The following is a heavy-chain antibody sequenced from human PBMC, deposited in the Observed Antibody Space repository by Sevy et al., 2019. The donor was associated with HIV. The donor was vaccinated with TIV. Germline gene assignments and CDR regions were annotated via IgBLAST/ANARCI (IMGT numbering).Heavy chain of an antibody. CDR1: GFTFSSSA. J-gene: IGHJ5*02. V-gene: IGHV3-23*01. CDR3: AKGPDYGDYVGWIDP. CDR2: ISGSGDST. D-gene: IGHD4-17*01. Sequence: GGSLRLSCVASGFTFSSSAMSWVRQAPGKGLEWVSTISGSGDSTYFADSVKGRFTISRDNSKNKLYLQMDSLRAEGTAVYHCAKGPDYGDYVGWIDPWGQGTLVTVSS.